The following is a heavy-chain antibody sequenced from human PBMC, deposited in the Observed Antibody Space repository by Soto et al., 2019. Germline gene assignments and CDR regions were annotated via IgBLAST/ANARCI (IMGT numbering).Heavy chain of an antibody. V-gene: IGHV3-30*18. CDR3: AKDLGGRGYYYYGMDV. CDR1: GFTFSSYG. J-gene: IGHJ6*02. D-gene: IGHD3-16*01. Sequence: GGSLRLSCAASGFTFSSYGMHWVRQAPGKGLEWVAVISYGGSNKYYADSVKGRFIISRDNSKNTLYLQMNSLRAEDTAVYYCAKDLGGRGYYYYGMDVWGQGTTVTVSS. CDR2: ISYGGSNK.